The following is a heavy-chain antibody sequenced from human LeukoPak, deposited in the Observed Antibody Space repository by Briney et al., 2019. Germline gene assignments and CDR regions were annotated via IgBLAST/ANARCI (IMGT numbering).Heavy chain of an antibody. CDR2: IGSGGDT. CDR1: GFTFSNYD. J-gene: IGHJ4*02. D-gene: IGHD3-10*01. Sequence: GGSLRLSCAASGFTFSNYDMHWVRHAAGKGLEWVSGIGSGGDTNYPGSVKGRFTISRENAKNALYLQMNSLRAGDTAVYYCTRGVPGGLDSWGQGTLVTVSS. CDR3: TRGVPGGLDS. V-gene: IGHV3-13*04.